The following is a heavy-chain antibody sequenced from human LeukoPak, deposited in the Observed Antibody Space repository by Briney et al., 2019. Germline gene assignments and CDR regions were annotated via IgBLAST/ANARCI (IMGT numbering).Heavy chain of an antibody. Sequence: PGGSLRLSCVASGFPLRTSWMHWVRQSPGKGLVWVSRINVDGSLTTYADSVKGRFTVSRDNGEDALYLQMDSLRVEDTAVFYYASNVFGLVSVWGQGTLVTVSS. CDR3: ASNVFGLVSV. CDR2: INVDGSLT. V-gene: IGHV3-74*01. CDR1: GFPLRTSW. J-gene: IGHJ1*01. D-gene: IGHD3-10*01.